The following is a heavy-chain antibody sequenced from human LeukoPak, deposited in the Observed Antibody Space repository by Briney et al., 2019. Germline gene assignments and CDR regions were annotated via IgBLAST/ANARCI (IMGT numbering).Heavy chain of an antibody. CDR1: GGSISSYY. D-gene: IGHD6-13*01. Sequence: SETLSLTCTVSGGSISSYYWNWIRQPPGKGLEWIGYIYYSGSTNYNPSLKSRVTISVDTSKNQFSLKLSSVTAADTAVYYCARAAAAAPAEYFQHWGQGTLVTVSS. J-gene: IGHJ1*01. CDR2: IYYSGST. V-gene: IGHV4-59*01. CDR3: ARAAAAAPAEYFQH.